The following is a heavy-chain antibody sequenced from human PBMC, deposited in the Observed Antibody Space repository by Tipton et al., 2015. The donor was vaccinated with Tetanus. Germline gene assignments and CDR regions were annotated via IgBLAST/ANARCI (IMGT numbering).Heavy chain of an antibody. CDR1: GFDFMGYG. V-gene: IGHV3-33*03. J-gene: IGHJ6*02. CDR2: IWFDGSRT. CDR3: AKFLVVITQGYYHTMDV. Sequence: SLRLSCRASGFDFMGYGMHWVRRAPGKGLEWVAAIWFDGSRTEYADSVKGRFTISRDNSKNTLILQMNSLRAEDTAVYFCAKFLVVITQGYYHTMDVWGQGTTVTVSS. D-gene: IGHD3-9*01.